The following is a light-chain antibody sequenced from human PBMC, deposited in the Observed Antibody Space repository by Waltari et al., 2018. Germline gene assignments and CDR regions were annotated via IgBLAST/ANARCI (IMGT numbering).Light chain of an antibody. CDR2: DAS. J-gene: IGKJ1*01. CDR3: QMYVRLPVT. Sequence: EIVLTQSPGTLSLSPGERATLSCRASQSVGRYLAWYKQQHGQAPRLLIYDASTRAPGIPDRCIGGGSGTDFSLTISRLEPEDFAVYYCQMYVRLPVTFGQGTKVEI. V-gene: IGKV3-20*01. CDR1: QSVGRY.